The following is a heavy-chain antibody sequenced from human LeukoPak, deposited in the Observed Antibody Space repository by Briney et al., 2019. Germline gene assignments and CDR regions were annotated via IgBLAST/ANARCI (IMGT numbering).Heavy chain of an antibody. Sequence: ASVKVSFKASGYTFTSYGISWVRQAPGQGLEWMGWISAYNGNTNYAQKLQGRVAMTTDTSTSTAYMELRSLRSDDTAVYYCARELYDSSGYNWFDPWGQGTLVTVSS. J-gene: IGHJ5*02. D-gene: IGHD3-22*01. CDR2: ISAYNGNT. CDR1: GYTFTSYG. CDR3: ARELYDSSGYNWFDP. V-gene: IGHV1-18*01.